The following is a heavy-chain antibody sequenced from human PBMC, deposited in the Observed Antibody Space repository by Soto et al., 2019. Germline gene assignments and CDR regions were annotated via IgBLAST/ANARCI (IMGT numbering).Heavy chain of an antibody. Sequence: LSLTCAITGDSVSSNGAGWSWVRQSPSRGLEWLGRTYYRSKWYYEYAVSVRGRITINPDTSKNQYSLQLNSVTPEDTAVYYCARAFTYGSGSSPLPQYYFDYWGQGTLVTVSS. D-gene: IGHD3-10*01. CDR1: GDSVSSNGAG. J-gene: IGHJ4*02. CDR3: ARAFTYGSGSSPLPQYYFDY. V-gene: IGHV6-1*01. CDR2: TYYRSKWYY.